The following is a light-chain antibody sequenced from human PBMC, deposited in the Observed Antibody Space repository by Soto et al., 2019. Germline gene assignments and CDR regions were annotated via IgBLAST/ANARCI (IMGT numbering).Light chain of an antibody. Sequence: QSVLTQPHSASGTPGQRVTISCSGSSSNIGTSSVHWFQQLPGTAPKLLISTTNQRPSGVPERFSGSKSGPSASLAISGLQSEDEADYYCAAWDDSLNGHFFGTGTKVTVL. J-gene: IGLJ1*01. CDR1: SSNIGTSS. CDR3: AAWDDSLNGHF. V-gene: IGLV1-44*01. CDR2: TTN.